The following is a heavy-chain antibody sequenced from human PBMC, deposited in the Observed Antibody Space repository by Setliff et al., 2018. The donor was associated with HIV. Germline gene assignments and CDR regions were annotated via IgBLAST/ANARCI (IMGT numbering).Heavy chain of an antibody. Sequence: GGSLRLSCAASGFTVSNSYMSWVRQAPGKGLEWVSVLYSGDSTYYTDSVKGRFTISRDNAKNSLSLQMNSLRAEDTAVYYCARVSRDIVVVIAAGYFDFWGPGTLVTVSS. CDR1: GFTVSNSY. V-gene: IGHV3-53*01. CDR2: LYSGDST. CDR3: ARVSRDIVVVIAAGYFDF. D-gene: IGHD2-15*01. J-gene: IGHJ4*02.